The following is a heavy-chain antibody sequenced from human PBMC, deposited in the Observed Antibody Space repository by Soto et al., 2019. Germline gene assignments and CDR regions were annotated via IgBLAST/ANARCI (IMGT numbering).Heavy chain of an antibody. CDR2: IYYTGST. CDR1: SGSISSSYYC. V-gene: IGHV4-39*01. CDR3: ARQAAAFGYYMDV. J-gene: IGHJ6*03. D-gene: IGHD3-16*01. Sequence: SETLSLTCTVSSGSISSSYYCWGWIRQPPGKGLEWIGAIYYTGSTYYNPPLQSRVTISVDTSKNQFSLKMSSVTAADTAVYFCARQAAAFGYYMDVWGKGATVTVSS.